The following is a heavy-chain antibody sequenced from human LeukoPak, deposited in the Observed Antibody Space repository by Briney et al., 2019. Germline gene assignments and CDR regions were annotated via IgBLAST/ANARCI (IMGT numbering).Heavy chain of an antibody. J-gene: IGHJ5*02. V-gene: IGHV3-33*01. CDR1: GFTFSRYG. CDR3: VRESGHYSDNSGFYP. CDR2: IWEDGSNI. D-gene: IGHD3-22*01. Sequence: GGSLRLSCAASGFTFSRYGMHWVRQAPGKGLEWVAVIWEDGSNIYYADSVKGRFTISRDNSKNTLYLQMNSLRAEDTAVYYCVRESGHYSDNSGFYPWGQGTLVTVSS.